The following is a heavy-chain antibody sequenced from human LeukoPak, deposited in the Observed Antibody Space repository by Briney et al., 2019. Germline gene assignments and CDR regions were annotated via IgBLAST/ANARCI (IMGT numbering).Heavy chain of an antibody. CDR2: IRYDGSNK. CDR3: AKHSGSGGSYYRRGYFDY. D-gene: IGHD1-26*01. CDR1: GFTFSSYV. J-gene: IGHJ4*02. Sequence: GGSLRLSCAASGFTFSSYVMHWVRQAPGKGLEWVAFIRYDGSNKYYADSVKGRFTSSRDNSKNTLYLQMNSLRAEDTAVYYCAKHSGSGGSYYRRGYFDYWGQGTLVTVSS. V-gene: IGHV3-30*02.